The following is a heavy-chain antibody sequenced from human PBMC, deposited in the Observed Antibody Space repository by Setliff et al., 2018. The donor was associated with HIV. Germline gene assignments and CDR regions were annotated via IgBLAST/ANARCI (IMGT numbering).Heavy chain of an antibody. Sequence: SETLSLTCTVSGGSISSHYWSWIRQPPGKGLEWIGYIYYSGSTNYNPSLKSRVTISVDTSKNQFSLKLSSVTAADTAVYYCARAPDDYYDSSGAFDYWGQGTLVTVSS. CDR3: ARAPDDYYDSSGAFDY. V-gene: IGHV4-59*11. J-gene: IGHJ4*02. CDR2: IYYSGST. D-gene: IGHD3-22*01. CDR1: GGSISSHY.